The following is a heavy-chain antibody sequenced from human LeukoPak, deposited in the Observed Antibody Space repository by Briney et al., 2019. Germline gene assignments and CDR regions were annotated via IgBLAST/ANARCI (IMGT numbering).Heavy chain of an antibody. V-gene: IGHV4-39*01. CDR3: ARLSKGGYTYGGPIEY. Sequence: SETLSLTCSVSGGSISSSSYYWGWTRQPPGKGLEWIGSIYYSGSTYFNPSLKSRVTISIDTSKNQFSLKLSSVTAADTAVYYCARLSKGGYTYGGPIEYLGQGALVTVSS. CDR2: IYYSGST. D-gene: IGHD5-18*01. CDR1: GGSISSSSYY. J-gene: IGHJ4*02.